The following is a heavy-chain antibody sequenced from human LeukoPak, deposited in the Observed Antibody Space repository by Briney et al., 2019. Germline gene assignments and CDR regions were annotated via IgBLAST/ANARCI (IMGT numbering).Heavy chain of an antibody. D-gene: IGHD6-13*01. CDR3: ARGPHSSSWLYYYYGMDV. CDR1: GYTFTSYG. J-gene: IGHJ6*02. V-gene: IGHV1-18*01. Sequence: VQVSCQAPGYTFTSYGISWVRRAPGQGLEWMGWISAYNGNTNYAQKLQGRVTMTTDTSTSTAYMELRSLRSDDTAVYYCARGPHSSSWLYYYYGMDVWGQGTTVTVSS. CDR2: ISAYNGNT.